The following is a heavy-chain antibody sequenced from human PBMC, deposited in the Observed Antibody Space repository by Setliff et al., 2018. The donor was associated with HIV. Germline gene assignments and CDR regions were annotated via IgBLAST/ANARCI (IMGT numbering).Heavy chain of an antibody. CDR1: GYTFTSYY. CDR2: INPSGGST. Sequence: ASVKVSCKASGYTFTSYYMHWVRQAPGQGLEWMGIINPSGGSTSYAQKFQGRVAMTRDTSTSTVYMELSSLRSEDTAVYYCARVSSDYTFDYWGQGTLVTVSS. D-gene: IGHD6-19*01. CDR3: ARVSSDYTFDY. V-gene: IGHV1-46*01. J-gene: IGHJ4*02.